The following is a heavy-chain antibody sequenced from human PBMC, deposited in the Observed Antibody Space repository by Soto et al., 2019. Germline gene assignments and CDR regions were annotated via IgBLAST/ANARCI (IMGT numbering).Heavy chain of an antibody. CDR3: ARVAVAARPRWYNWFDP. CDR1: GYTFTDCD. D-gene: IGHD2-15*01. J-gene: IGHJ5*02. CDR2: MNPNSGET. V-gene: IGHV1-8*01. Sequence: ASVKVSCKTSGYTFTDCDINCVRQATGQGLEWIGWMNPNSGETGYAQKFQGRVTMTRSASLSTAYLELSSLRSEDTAVYYCARVAVAARPRWYNWFDPWGQGTLVTVSS.